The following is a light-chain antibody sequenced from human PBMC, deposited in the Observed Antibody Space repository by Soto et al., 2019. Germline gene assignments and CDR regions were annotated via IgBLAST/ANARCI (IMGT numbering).Light chain of an antibody. CDR1: LRISRD. CDR3: QQSYTTPRT. V-gene: IGKV1-39*01. J-gene: IGKJ2*01. Sequence: DIQMTQSPSSLSASVGDRVTITCRASLRISRDLNWYQQKPGKAPKVLIFGASSLQSGVPSRFSGSGSGTDFTLTISSLQPEDCATYYCQQSYTTPRTFGQGTKLEI. CDR2: GAS.